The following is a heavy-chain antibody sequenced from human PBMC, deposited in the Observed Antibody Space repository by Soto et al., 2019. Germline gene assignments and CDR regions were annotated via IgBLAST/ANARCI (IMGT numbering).Heavy chain of an antibody. CDR1: GGSISSYY. CDR3: ARDYEATIDY. J-gene: IGHJ4*02. D-gene: IGHD3-3*01. V-gene: IGHV4-59*01. CDR2: IYYSGST. Sequence: SETLSLTCTVSGGSISSYYWSWIRQPPGKGLEWIGYIYYSGSTNYNPSLKSRVTISVDTSKNQFSLKLSSVTAGDKAVYYCARDYEATIDYLGQGTLGTVSS.